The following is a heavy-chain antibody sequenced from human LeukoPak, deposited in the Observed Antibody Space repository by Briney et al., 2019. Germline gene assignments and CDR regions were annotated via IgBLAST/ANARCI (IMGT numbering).Heavy chain of an antibody. D-gene: IGHD3-9*01. V-gene: IGHV3-15*01. CDR3: TPSSYYDILTGYYFPPATY. CDR1: GLTFSNAW. CDR2: IKSKTDGGTT. J-gene: IGHJ4*02. Sequence: PGGSLRLSCAASGLTFSNAWMSWVRQAPGKGLEWVGRIKSKTDGGTTDYAAPVKGRFTISRDDSKNTLYLQMNSLKTEDTAVYYCTPSSYYDILTGYYFPPATYWGQETLVTVSS.